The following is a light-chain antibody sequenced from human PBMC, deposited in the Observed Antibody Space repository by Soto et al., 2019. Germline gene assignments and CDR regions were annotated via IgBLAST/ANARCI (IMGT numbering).Light chain of an antibody. CDR2: YAS. J-gene: IGKJ3*01. Sequence: VMTQSPAPLSVSPGERVTLSCRASESVHRNLAWYQQKPGQGPSLLIYYASTRATGVPDRFTGSGSGTEFTLTISSLQSEDVGVYHCQHYSNWPPTFGPGTKVEIK. V-gene: IGKV3-15*01. CDR1: ESVHRN. CDR3: QHYSNWPPT.